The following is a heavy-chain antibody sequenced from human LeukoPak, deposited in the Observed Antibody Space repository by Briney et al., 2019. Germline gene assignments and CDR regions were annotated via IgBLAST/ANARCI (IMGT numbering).Heavy chain of an antibody. V-gene: IGHV3-30*03. J-gene: IGHJ6*02. CDR2: ISYDGSNK. D-gene: IGHD4-17*01. CDR1: GFTFSSYG. Sequence: PGGSLRLSCAASGFTFSSYGMHWVRQAPGKGLEWVSVISYDGSNKYYADSVKGRFTISRDNSKNMFFGQINSLRPEDTAVYYCARGFPYDDPTEGYYYLMDVWGQGTTVTVSS. CDR3: ARGFPYDDPTEGYYYLMDV.